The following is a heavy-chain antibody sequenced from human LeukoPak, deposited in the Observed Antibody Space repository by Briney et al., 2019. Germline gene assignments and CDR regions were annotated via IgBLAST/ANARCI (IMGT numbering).Heavy chain of an antibody. V-gene: IGHV1-2*02. CDR2: INPNSGGT. Sequence: GASVKVSCKASGYTFTGYYMHWVRQAPGQGLEWMGWINPNSGGTNYAQKFQGRVTMTRDTSISTAYMELSRLRSDDTAMYYCAREWDLRHLRYCSSTSCPTLDYWGQGALVTVSS. CDR3: AREWDLRHLRYCSSTSCPTLDY. CDR1: GYTFTGYY. J-gene: IGHJ4*02. D-gene: IGHD2-2*01.